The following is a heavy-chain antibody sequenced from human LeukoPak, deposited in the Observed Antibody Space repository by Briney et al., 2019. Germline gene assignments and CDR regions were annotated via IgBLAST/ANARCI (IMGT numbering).Heavy chain of an antibody. CDR3: AREKSSGWYEDY. J-gene: IGHJ4*02. CDR2: IKQDGREK. Sequence: GGSLRLSCAASGFTFSSYWMSWVRQAPGKGLEWVANIKQDGREKYYVDSVKGRFTISRDNAKNSLYLQRNNRRAEHTAGYYSAREKSSGWYEDYWGQGTLITVPS. CDR1: GFTFSSYW. V-gene: IGHV3-7*01. D-gene: IGHD6-19*01.